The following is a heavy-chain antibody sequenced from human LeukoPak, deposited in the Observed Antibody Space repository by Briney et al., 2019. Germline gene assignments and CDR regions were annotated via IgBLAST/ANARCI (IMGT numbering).Heavy chain of an antibody. Sequence: GRSLRLSCAASGFTFSSYAMSWVRQAPGKGLEWVSAISGSGGSTYYADSVKGRFTISRDNSKNTLYLQMNSLRAEDTAVYYCANHPQLGRPSDYWGQGTLVTVSS. D-gene: IGHD2-2*01. CDR1: GFTFSSYA. CDR3: ANHPQLGRPSDY. J-gene: IGHJ4*02. V-gene: IGHV3-23*01. CDR2: ISGSGGST.